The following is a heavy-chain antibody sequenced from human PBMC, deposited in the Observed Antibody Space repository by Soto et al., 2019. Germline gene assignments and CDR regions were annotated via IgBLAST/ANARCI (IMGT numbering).Heavy chain of an antibody. J-gene: IGHJ3*02. CDR1: GYTFTSYA. Sequence: ASVKVSCKASGYTFTSYAMHWVRQAPGQRLEWMGWINAGNGNTKYSQKFQGRVTITRDTSASTAYMELSSLRSEDTAVYYCARVNMITFGARGRDAFDIWGQGTMVTVSS. D-gene: IGHD3-16*01. V-gene: IGHV1-3*01. CDR3: ARVNMITFGARGRDAFDI. CDR2: INAGNGNT.